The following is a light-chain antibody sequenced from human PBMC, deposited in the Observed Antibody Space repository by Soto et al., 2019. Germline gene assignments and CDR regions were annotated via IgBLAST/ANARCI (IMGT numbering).Light chain of an antibody. CDR1: QSVSSTY. J-gene: IGKJ1*01. V-gene: IGKV3-20*01. CDR2: GAS. CDR3: QQYNNSLWT. Sequence: ETVLTQSPGALSLSPGERAMLSCRASQSVSSTYLAWYQQKPGQAPRLLIYGASSRATGIPDRFSGSGSGTDFTLTISRLEPEDFAVYYCQQYNNSLWTFGQRTKVDIK.